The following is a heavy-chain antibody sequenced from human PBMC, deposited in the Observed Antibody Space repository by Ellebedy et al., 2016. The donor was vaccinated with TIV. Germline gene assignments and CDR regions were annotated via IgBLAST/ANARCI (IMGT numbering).Heavy chain of an antibody. CDR2: ISGGGDST. J-gene: IGHJ5*02. CDR3: AKDRGSGWYENWFDP. CDR1: GFTFSSFA. D-gene: IGHD6-19*01. V-gene: IGHV3-23*01. Sequence: GESLKISCAASGFTFSSFAMNWLRQVPGKGLEWVSGISGGGDSTNYADSVKGRLTISRDNSKNTLYLQMDSLSAEDTALYYCAKDRGSGWYENWFDPWGQGTLVIVSS.